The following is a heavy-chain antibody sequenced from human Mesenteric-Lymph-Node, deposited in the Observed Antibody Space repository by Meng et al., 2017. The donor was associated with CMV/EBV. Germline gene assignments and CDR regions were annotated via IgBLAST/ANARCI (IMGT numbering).Heavy chain of an antibody. V-gene: IGHV1-18*01. CDR1: GYTFTSSA. D-gene: IGHD4-17*01. CDR3: ARTDDYGDYVDY. Sequence: ASVKVSCKPSGYTFTSSAISWVRQAPGQGLEWMGWVSPYNDNRNYARKLQGRVTLTTDTSTSTAYMELRSPRSDDTAVYYCARTDDYGDYVDYWGQGTLVTVSS. J-gene: IGHJ4*02. CDR2: VSPYNDNR.